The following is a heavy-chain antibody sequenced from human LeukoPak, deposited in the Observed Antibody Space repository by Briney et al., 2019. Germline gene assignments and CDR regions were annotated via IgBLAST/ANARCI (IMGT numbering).Heavy chain of an antibody. Sequence: GASVKVSCKASGYMFINYYIHLVRRAPRQGLEWMEWMNPNNGDTNYAQKFQGRVTMTRDTSISTAYMELSSLSSDDTAVYYCATPLKGVGGRDYWGQGTLVTVSS. CDR2: MNPNNGDT. CDR3: ATPLKGVGGRDY. D-gene: IGHD1-26*01. CDR1: GYMFINYY. V-gene: IGHV1-2*02. J-gene: IGHJ4*02.